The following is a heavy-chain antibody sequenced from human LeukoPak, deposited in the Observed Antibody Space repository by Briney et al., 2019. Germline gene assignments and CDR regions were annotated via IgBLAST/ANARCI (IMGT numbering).Heavy chain of an antibody. CDR3: ATHRGYSYGTAEDFDY. D-gene: IGHD5-18*01. J-gene: IGHJ4*02. CDR2: IKQDGSEK. CDR1: GFTFSHYW. V-gene: IGHV3-7*01. Sequence: GGSLRLSCAASGFTFSHYWMSWVRQAPGKGLEWVANIKQDGSEKYYVDSVKGRFTISRDNAKNSLYLQMNSLRAEDTALYYCATHRGYSYGTAEDFDYWGQGTLATVSS.